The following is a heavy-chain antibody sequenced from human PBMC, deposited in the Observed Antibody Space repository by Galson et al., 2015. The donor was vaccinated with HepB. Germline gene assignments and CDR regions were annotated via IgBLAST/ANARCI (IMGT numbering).Heavy chain of an antibody. CDR3: ARFYYGSGSSIDC. J-gene: IGHJ4*02. CDR1: GFTFSSYW. V-gene: IGHV3-7*03. CDR2: IKQDGSEK. D-gene: IGHD3-10*01. Sequence: SLRLSCAASGFTFSSYWMSWVRQAPGKGLEWVATIKQDGSEKYYVDSVKGRFTISRDNAKNSLYLQMNTLRAEDTAVYYCARFYYGSGSSIDCWGRGTLVTVSS.